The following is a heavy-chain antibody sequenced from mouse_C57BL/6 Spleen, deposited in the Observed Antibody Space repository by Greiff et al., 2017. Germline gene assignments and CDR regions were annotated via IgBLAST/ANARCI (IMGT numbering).Heavy chain of an antibody. D-gene: IGHD1-1*01. CDR2: IYPGDGDT. Sequence: QVQLQQSGPELVKPGASVQISCKASGYAFSSSWMNWVKQRPGKGLEWIGRIYPGDGDTNYNGKFKGKATLTADKSSSTAYMQLRSLTSEDSAVYFCAPLITTVVADYYAMDYWGQGTSVTVSS. V-gene: IGHV1-82*01. J-gene: IGHJ4*01. CDR3: APLITTVVADYYAMDY. CDR1: GYAFSSSW.